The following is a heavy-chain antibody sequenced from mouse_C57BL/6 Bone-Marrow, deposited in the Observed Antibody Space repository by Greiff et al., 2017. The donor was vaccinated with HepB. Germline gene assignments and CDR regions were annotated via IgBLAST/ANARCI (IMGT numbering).Heavy chain of an antibody. D-gene: IGHD1-1*01. J-gene: IGHJ2*01. CDR3: ARVGLLRYYFDY. CDR2: INPSNGGT. Sequence: QLKQPGTELVKPGASVKLSCKASGYTFTSYWMHWVKQRPGQGLEWIGNINPSNGGTNYNEKFKSKATLTVDKSSSTAYMQLSSLTSEDSAVYYCARVGLLRYYFDYWGQGTTLTVSS. V-gene: IGHV1-53*01. CDR1: GYTFTSYW.